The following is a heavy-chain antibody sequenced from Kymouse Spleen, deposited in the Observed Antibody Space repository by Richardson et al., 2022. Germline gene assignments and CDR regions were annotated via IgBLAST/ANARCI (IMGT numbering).Heavy chain of an antibody. D-gene: IGHD3-10*01. Sequence: QVQLQESGPGLVKPSQTLSLTCTVSGGSISSGGYYWSWIRQHPGKGLEWIGYIYYSGSTYYNPSLKSRVTISVDTSKNQFSLKLSSVTAADTAVYYCARDVLLWFGEFYYYYGMDVWGQGTTVTVSS. CDR2: IYYSGST. CDR3: ARDVLLWFGEFYYYYGMDV. CDR1: GGSISSGGYY. J-gene: IGHJ6*02. V-gene: IGHV4-31*03.